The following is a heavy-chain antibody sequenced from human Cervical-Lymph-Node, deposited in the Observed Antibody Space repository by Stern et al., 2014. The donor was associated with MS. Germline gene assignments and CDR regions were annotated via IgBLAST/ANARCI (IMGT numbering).Heavy chain of an antibody. J-gene: IGHJ4*02. D-gene: IGHD3-22*01. CDR3: ARVLFDSSGYYLGYFDY. V-gene: IGHV5-51*03. CDR1: GYSFSTYW. Sequence: VQLVQSGAEVRMPGESLKISCKGSGYSFSTYWIAWVRQMPGKGLEWMGIIFPDDSDSRNSPSFQGHVTISADKSISTAYLQWSSLKASDTAMYYCARVLFDSSGYYLGYFDYWGQGTLVTVSS. CDR2: IFPDDSDS.